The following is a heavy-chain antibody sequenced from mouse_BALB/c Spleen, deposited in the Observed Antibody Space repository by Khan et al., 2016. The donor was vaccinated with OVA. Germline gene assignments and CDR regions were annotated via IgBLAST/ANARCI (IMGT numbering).Heavy chain of an antibody. CDR3: AAYYYRSYCDD. Sequence: MQLEESGAELGRPGSSVKLSCKTSGFTFTSYGIKWVKQRPGQGLEWIGYIYPGNGYTVYNEKFRGKATLTSDTSSSTAYMQLSSQASEDSAFCFCAAYYYRSYCDDWVQGTTLTVSS. CDR1: GFTFTSYG. D-gene: IGHD2-14*01. CDR2: IYPGNGYT. J-gene: IGHJ2*01. V-gene: IGHV1S134*01.